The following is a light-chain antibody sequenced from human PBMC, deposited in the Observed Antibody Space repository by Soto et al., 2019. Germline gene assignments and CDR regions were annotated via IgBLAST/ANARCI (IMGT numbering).Light chain of an antibody. CDR3: CSYAGSYRLYV. J-gene: IGLJ1*01. CDR2: DVS. V-gene: IGLV2-11*01. CDR1: SSDVGGYNY. Sequence: QSVLTQPRSVSGSPGQSVTISCTGTSSDVGGYNYVSWYQQHPGKASKLMIYDVSKRPSGVPDRFSGSKSGNTASLTISGLQAEDEADYYCCSYAGSYRLYVFGTGTKVTVL.